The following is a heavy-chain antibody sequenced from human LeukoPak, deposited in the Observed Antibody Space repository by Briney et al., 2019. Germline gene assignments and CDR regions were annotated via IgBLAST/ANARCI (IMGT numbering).Heavy chain of an antibody. D-gene: IGHD2-21*02. CDR3: AREMVTAISASFDY. Sequence: KAWGSLRLSCAASGFSFSNYIMNWVRQAPGKGLEWVSSISSSSDYIYYADSVKGRFTISRDNAKNSLYLQMNSLRAEDTAVYYCAREMVTAISASFDYWGQGTLVTVSS. V-gene: IGHV3-21*01. CDR1: GFSFSNYI. J-gene: IGHJ4*02. CDR2: ISSSSDYI.